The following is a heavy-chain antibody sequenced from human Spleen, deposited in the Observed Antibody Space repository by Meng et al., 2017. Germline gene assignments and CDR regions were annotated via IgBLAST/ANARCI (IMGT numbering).Heavy chain of an antibody. CDR1: GFTFTDYY. J-gene: IGHJ3*02. V-gene: IGHV3-11*04. D-gene: IGHD1-26*01. Sequence: GESLKISCAASGFTFTDYYMSWIRQAPGKGLEWVSTLSRRADTIFYADSVGGRFTISCDTAKNSLYLQLNSLRAEDTAVYYCAREVGATTYPFDIWGQGT. CDR3: AREVGATTYPFDI. CDR2: LSRRADTI.